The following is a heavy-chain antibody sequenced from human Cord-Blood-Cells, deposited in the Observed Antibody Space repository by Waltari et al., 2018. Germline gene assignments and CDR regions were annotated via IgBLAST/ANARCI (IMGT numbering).Heavy chain of an antibody. Sequence: QLQLPESGPALVKPSQTLPLTCTVSGGYISSSIYYWAGIRQPPGKGLEWIGSIYYSGSTYYNPSLKSRVTISVDTSKNQFSLKLSSVTAADTAVYYCARHTYGARSNLRAFDIWGQGTMVTVSS. J-gene: IGHJ3*02. CDR3: ARHTYGARSNLRAFDI. V-gene: IGHV4-39*01. D-gene: IGHD3-16*01. CDR2: IYYSGST. CDR1: GGYISSSIYY.